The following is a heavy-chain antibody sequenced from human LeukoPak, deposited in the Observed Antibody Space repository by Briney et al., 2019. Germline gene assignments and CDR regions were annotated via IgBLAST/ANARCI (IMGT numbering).Heavy chain of an antibody. Sequence: PSETLSLTCTVSGGSISSYYWSWIRQPPGKGLEWIGYIYYSGSTNYNPSLKSRVTISVDTSKNQFSLKLSSVTAADTAVYYCARHGGYSYGYVRYNWFDPWGQGTLVTVSS. V-gene: IGHV4-59*08. CDR2: IYYSGST. CDR3: ARHGGYSYGYVRYNWFDP. CDR1: GGSISSYY. D-gene: IGHD5-18*01. J-gene: IGHJ5*02.